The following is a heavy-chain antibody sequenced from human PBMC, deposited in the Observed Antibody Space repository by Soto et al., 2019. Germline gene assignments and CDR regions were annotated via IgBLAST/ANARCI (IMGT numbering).Heavy chain of an antibody. V-gene: IGHV5-51*01. D-gene: IGHD3-10*01. Sequence: EVQLVQSGAEVKKPGESLKISCKGSGYSFTSYWIGWVRQMPGKGLEWMGIIHPGDSDTRYSPSFQGQVTISADKSISTAYLQWSSLKASDTAMYYCAGGGVRGVITRTRDYYGMDVWGQGTTVTVSS. J-gene: IGHJ6*02. CDR3: AGGGVRGVITRTRDYYGMDV. CDR1: GYSFTSYW. CDR2: IHPGDSDT.